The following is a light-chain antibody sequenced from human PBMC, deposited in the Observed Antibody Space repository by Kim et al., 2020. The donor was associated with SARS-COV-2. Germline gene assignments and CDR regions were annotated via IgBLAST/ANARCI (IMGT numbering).Light chain of an antibody. CDR3: QTWGAGIRI. Sequence: QLVLTQSPSASASLGASVKLTCTLSSGHSTYAIAWHQQLPEKGPRYLMKVNSDGSHSKGDEIPDRFSGSSSGAERYLTISSLQSEDEADYYCQTWGAGIRIFGGGTQLTVL. CDR1: SGHSTYA. V-gene: IGLV4-69*01. J-gene: IGLJ2*01. CDR2: VNSDGSH.